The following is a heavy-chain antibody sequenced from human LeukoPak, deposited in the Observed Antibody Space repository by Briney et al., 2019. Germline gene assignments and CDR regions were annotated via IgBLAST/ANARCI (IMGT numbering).Heavy chain of an antibody. CDR1: GFSFSSYG. V-gene: IGHV3-30*02. J-gene: IGHJ4*02. D-gene: IGHD3-22*01. Sequence: PGGSLRLSCAASGFSFSSYGMYWVRQPPGKGLEWVAFIRSDGTTKYYADSVKGRFTISRDNAKNTLYLQMNSLRGEDTAVYYCAKDVYDGSGYHFDYWGQGTLVTVSS. CDR3: AKDVYDGSGYHFDY. CDR2: IRSDGTTK.